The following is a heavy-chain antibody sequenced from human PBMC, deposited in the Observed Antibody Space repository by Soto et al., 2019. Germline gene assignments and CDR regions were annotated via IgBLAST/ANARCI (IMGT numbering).Heavy chain of an antibody. Sequence: PGESLKISCKGSGYSFTSYWIGWVRQMPGKGLEWMGIIYPGDSDTRYSPSFQGQVTISADKSISTASLQWSSLKASDTAMYYCARQSRGYSYGSGYYYGMDVWGQGTTVTVSS. CDR1: GYSFTSYW. CDR2: IYPGDSDT. J-gene: IGHJ6*02. CDR3: ARQSRGYSYGSGYYYGMDV. V-gene: IGHV5-51*01. D-gene: IGHD5-18*01.